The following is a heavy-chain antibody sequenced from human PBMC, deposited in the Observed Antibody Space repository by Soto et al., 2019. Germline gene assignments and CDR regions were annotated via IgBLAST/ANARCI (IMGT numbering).Heavy chain of an antibody. J-gene: IGHJ4*02. V-gene: IGHV3-21*01. CDR1: GFTFSSYS. D-gene: IGHD5-18*01. CDR2: ISSSSSYI. Sequence: GSLRLSCAASGFTFSSYSMNWVRQAPGKGLGWVSSISSSSSYIYYADSVKGRFTISRDNAKNSLYLQMNSLRAEDTAVYYCARGSGTQLWLPFTTGPYWGQGTLVTVSS. CDR3: ARGSGTQLWLPFTTGPY.